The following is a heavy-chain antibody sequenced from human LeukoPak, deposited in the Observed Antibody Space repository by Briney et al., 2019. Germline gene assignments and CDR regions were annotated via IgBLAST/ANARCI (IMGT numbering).Heavy chain of an antibody. CDR3: ASEFGFGEYLLSA. J-gene: IGHJ5*02. Sequence: GASVKVSCKASGYTFTAYYMHWVRQAPGQGLEWMGWINPNSGGTSYAQQFQGRVSMTRDTSITTGYMELSRLRSDDTAVYYCASEFGFGEYLLSAWGQGTLVTVSS. D-gene: IGHD3-10*01. CDR1: GYTFTAYY. V-gene: IGHV1-2*02. CDR2: INPNSGGT.